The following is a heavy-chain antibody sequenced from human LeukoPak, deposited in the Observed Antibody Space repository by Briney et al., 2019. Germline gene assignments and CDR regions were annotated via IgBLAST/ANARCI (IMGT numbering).Heavy chain of an antibody. D-gene: IGHD5-24*01. V-gene: IGHV3-21*01. CDR3: ARDKDGYYFDY. Sequence: PGGSLRLSCAASGFTFSSYSMNWVRQAPGKGLEWVSSISSSSSYIYYADSVKGRFTISRDNSKNTLYLEMNSLSAEDTAVYYCARDKDGYYFDYWGQGTLVTVSS. CDR1: GFTFSSYS. CDR2: ISSSSSYI. J-gene: IGHJ4*02.